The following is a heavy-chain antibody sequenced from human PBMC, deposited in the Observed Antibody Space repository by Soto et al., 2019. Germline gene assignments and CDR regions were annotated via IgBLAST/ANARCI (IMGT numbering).Heavy chain of an antibody. J-gene: IGHJ6*03. CDR3: ARVTPLSSTSYKNYYYYYSIDV. D-gene: IGHD2-2*01. Sequence: GASVKVSCKASGYTFTSYGISWVRQAPGQGLEWMGWISAYNGNTNYAQKLQGRVTMTTDTSTSTAYMELRSLRSDDTAVYYCARVTPLSSTSYKNYYYYYSIDVWGKGTTVTVSS. V-gene: IGHV1-18*01. CDR2: ISAYNGNT. CDR1: GYTFTSYG.